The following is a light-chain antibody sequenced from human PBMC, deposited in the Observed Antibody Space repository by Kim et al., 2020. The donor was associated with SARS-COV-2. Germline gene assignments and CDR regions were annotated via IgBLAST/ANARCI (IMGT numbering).Light chain of an antibody. CDR2: GAS. J-gene: IGKJ1*01. V-gene: IGKV3-20*01. CDR1: QSVSSNY. CDR3: QQYSSSPAT. Sequence: PEERATHSCQASQSVSSNYLAGYQQKPGQAPRLLICGASSRATGIPDRFSGSGSGTDFTLTITRLGPEDFAVYYCQQYSSSPATFGQGTKVDIK.